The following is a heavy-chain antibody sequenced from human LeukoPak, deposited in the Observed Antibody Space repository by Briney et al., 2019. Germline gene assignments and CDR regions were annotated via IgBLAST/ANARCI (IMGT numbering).Heavy chain of an antibody. V-gene: IGHV3-21*01. D-gene: IGHD6-13*01. CDR1: GFTFSSYS. CDR2: ISSSSSDI. J-gene: IGHJ5*02. Sequence: PGGSLRLSCAASGFTFSSYSMNWVRQAPGKGLEWVSSISSSSSDIYYADSVKGRFTISRDNAKNSLYLQMNSLRAEDTAVYYCARDIGSSSWNEDYDWFDPWGQGTLVTVSS. CDR3: ARDIGSSSWNEDYDWFDP.